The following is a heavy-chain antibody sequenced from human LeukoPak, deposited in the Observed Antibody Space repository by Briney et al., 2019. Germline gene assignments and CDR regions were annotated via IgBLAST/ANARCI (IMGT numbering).Heavy chain of an antibody. J-gene: IGHJ6*03. CDR3: ARGSENYYYMDV. CDR1: GFTFSTNL. D-gene: IGHD1-14*01. CDR2: ISYAGTNE. V-gene: IGHV3-30*04. Sequence: GGSLRLSCAASGFTFSTNLIHWVRQAPGKGLDWVALISYAGTNEYYADSVEGRFTISRDNSKNTLYLQMSSLRAEDTAVYYCARGSENYYYMDVWGKGTTVTVSS.